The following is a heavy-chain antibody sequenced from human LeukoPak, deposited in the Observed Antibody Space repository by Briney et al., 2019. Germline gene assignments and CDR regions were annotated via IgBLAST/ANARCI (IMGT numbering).Heavy chain of an antibody. D-gene: IGHD3-22*01. Sequence: GTSLRLSCVASGFTFTNYGFHWVRQAPGKGLEWVAVIWYDGSKTYYTDSVKGRFTISRDDAKNSLYLQMNSLRADDTAVYYCARDLSYSRDDAFDLWGQGTVVTVSS. CDR2: IWYDGSKT. V-gene: IGHV3-33*01. CDR3: ARDLSYSRDDAFDL. J-gene: IGHJ3*01. CDR1: GFTFTNYG.